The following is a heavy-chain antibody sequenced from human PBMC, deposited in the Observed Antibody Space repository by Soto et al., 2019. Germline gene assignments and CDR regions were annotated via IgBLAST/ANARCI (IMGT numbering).Heavy chain of an antibody. Sequence: PGGSLRLSCAASGFTFSNAWMSWVRQAPGKGLEWVGRIKSKTDGGTTDYAAPVKGRFTISRDDSKNTLYLQMNSLKTEDTAVYYCTTDDDIVLVHYGMAVGGQRTTVTV. J-gene: IGHJ6*02. CDR2: IKSKTDGGTT. V-gene: IGHV3-15*01. CDR3: TTDDDIVLVHYGMAV. D-gene: IGHD2-2*01. CDR1: GFTFSNAW.